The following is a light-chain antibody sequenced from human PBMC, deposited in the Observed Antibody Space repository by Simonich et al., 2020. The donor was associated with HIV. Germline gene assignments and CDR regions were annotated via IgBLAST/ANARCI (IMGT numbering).Light chain of an antibody. CDR2: AAS. J-gene: IGKJ4*01. CDR3: QQYYSNLVT. V-gene: IGKV1-NL1*01. CDR1: QDISNY. Sequence: DIQMTQSPSSLSASVGDRVTITCQTSQDISNYLNWYQQKPGKAPKLLINAASTLQSGVPARFSGSGSGTDYTLTISSLQPEDFATYYCQQYYSNLVTFGGGTKVEIK.